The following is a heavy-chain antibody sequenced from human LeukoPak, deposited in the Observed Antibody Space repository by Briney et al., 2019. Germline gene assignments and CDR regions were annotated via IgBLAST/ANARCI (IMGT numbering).Heavy chain of an antibody. J-gene: IGHJ5*02. V-gene: IGHV3-53*01. CDR3: ARDAPQVPAAGVLAS. CDR2: MYSGGDT. Sequence: GGSLGLSCAASGSTVSDNYMSWVRQAPGKGLEWVSVMYSGGDTYYANSVKGRFTFSRDISKNTLFLQMNGLTTEDTAMYYCARDAPQVPAAGVLASWGQGTLVTVSS. CDR1: GSTVSDNY. D-gene: IGHD6-13*01.